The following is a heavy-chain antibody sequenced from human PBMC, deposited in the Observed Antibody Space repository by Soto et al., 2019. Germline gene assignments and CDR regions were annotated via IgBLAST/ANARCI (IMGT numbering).Heavy chain of an antibody. Sequence: GGSLRLSCAASGFTFSSYSMNWVRQAPGKGLEWVSSISSSSSYIYYADSVKGRFTISRDNAKNSLYLQMNSLRAEDTAVYYCATVPTVTTLVGAFDIWGQGTIVTVSS. CDR3: ATVPTVTTLVGAFDI. D-gene: IGHD4-17*01. J-gene: IGHJ3*02. CDR2: ISSSSSYI. CDR1: GFTFSSYS. V-gene: IGHV3-21*01.